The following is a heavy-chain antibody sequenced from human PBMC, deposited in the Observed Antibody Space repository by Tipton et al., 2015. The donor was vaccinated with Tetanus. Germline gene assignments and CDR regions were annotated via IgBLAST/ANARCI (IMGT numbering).Heavy chain of an antibody. CDR1: GFTFEDHT. J-gene: IGHJ5*01. CDR2: VTWDGGST. V-gene: IGHV3-43*01. Sequence: GSLRLSCVASGFTFEDHTMHWVRQAPGKGLEWVAVVTWDGGSTFYADSVQGRFTISRDNSKNSLFLQMSSLRTEDTASYYCVRETNGFDSWGQGTPVTVSS. D-gene: IGHD1-26*01. CDR3: VRETNGFDS.